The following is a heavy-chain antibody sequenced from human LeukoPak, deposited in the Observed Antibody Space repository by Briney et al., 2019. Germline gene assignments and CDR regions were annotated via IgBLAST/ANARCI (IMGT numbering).Heavy chain of an antibody. CDR1: GFIFDDYT. Sequence: GGSLRLSCAASGFIFDDYTMHWVRQAPGEGLEWVSLISWDGGSTYYADSVKGRFTISRDNSKNSLSLQMNSLRTEDTALYYCAKDGKNYFDYWGQGTLVTVS. CDR2: ISWDGGST. V-gene: IGHV3-43*01. J-gene: IGHJ4*02. CDR3: AKDGKNYFDY.